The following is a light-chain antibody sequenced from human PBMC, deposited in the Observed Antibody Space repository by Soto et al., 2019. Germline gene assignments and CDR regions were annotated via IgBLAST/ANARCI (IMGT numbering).Light chain of an antibody. CDR2: EVS. Sequence: QSALTQPASVSGSPGQSITISCTGTSSDVGAYKYVSWYQQHPGKAPKVMIYEVSNRPSGVSNRFSGSESGNTASLTISGLQAEDEADYYCSSYTSSNTHVFGTGTKVTVL. CDR1: SSDVGAYKY. CDR3: SSYTSSNTHV. J-gene: IGLJ1*01. V-gene: IGLV2-14*01.